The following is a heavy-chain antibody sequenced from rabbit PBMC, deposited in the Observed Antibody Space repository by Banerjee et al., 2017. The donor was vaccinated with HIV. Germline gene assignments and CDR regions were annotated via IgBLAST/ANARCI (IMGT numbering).Heavy chain of an antibody. CDR3: ASAGSTYATGAFDP. CDR2: IYTSSVDSS. D-gene: IGHD8-1*01. J-gene: IGHJ2*01. CDR1: GFSFSSSPY. V-gene: IGHV1S40*01. Sequence: QSLEESGGDLVKPGASLTLTCTASGFSFSSSPYMCWVRQAPGKGLEWIACIYTSSVDSSYYASWAKGRFTISQTSSTTVALQMTSLTAADTAAYFCASAGSTYATGAFDPWGQGTLVTVS.